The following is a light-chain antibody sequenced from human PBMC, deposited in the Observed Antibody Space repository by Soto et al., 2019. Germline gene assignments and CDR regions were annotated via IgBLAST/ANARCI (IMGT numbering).Light chain of an antibody. CDR3: GQGSQLPRT. J-gene: IGKJ1*01. V-gene: IGKV2-24*01. Sequence: DIVLTQTPLSSPVTLGQPASISCRSSQSLVYSDGNTYLSWLQQRPGQPPRLLIHQVSNRFSGVPDRFSGSGAGTDVTLKISRVEAEDVGVYYCGQGSQLPRTFGQGTKGEIK. CDR1: QSLVYSDGNTY. CDR2: QVS.